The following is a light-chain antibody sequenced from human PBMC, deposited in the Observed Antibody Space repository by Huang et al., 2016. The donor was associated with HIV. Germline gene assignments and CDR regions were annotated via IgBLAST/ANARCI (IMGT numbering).Light chain of an antibody. CDR2: GAS. CDR3: QQYYSTLALT. V-gene: IGKV4-1*01. J-gene: IGKJ4*01. Sequence: DIVMTQSPDSLAVSLGERATINCKSSQNLLYGSNNKNYLAWYQHKPGLPPKLLIIGASTRASGVPDRFSGSGSGTDFTLTISSLQAEDVAVYYCQQYYSTLALTFGGGTKVEI. CDR1: QNLLYGSNNKNY.